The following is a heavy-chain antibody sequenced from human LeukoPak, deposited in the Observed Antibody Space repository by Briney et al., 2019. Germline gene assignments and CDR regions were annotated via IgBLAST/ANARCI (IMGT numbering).Heavy chain of an antibody. V-gene: IGHV3-74*01. CDR1: GFTFSSYA. D-gene: IGHD3-10*01. CDR2: INSDGSST. Sequence: PGGSLRLSCEASGFTFSSYAMSWVRQAPGKGLVWVSRINSDGSSTSYADSVKGRFTISRDNAKNTVYLQMNRLRAEDTAVYYCAREEITMVRGVMYYNMDVWGKGTTVTVSS. J-gene: IGHJ6*03. CDR3: AREEITMVRGVMYYNMDV.